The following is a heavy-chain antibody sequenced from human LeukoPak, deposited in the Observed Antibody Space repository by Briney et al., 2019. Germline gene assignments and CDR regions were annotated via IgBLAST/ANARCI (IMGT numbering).Heavy chain of an antibody. V-gene: IGHV4-61*09. D-gene: IGHD3-10*01. CDR2: IYTSGST. CDR1: GGSISSGNYY. Sequence: PSETLSLTCTVSGGSISSGNYYWSWIRQPAGKGLEWIGHIYTSGSTNYNPSLKSRVTISVDTSKNQFSLKLSSVTAADTAVYYCARVGLWFGELDYWGQGTLVTVSS. CDR3: ARVGLWFGELDY. J-gene: IGHJ4*02.